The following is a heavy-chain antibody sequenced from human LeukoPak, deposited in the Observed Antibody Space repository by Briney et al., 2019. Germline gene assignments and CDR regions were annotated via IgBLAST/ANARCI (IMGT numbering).Heavy chain of an antibody. CDR3: ARTVVAAKTYYFDY. CDR2: IYYSGST. D-gene: IGHD2-15*01. V-gene: IGHV4-59*01. J-gene: IGHJ4*02. Sequence: PSETLSLTCTVSGGSISSYYWSWIRQPPGKGLEWIGYIYYSGSTNYNPSLKSRVTISVDTSKNQFSLKLSSVTAADTAVYYCARTVVAAKTYYFDYWGRGTLVTVSS. CDR1: GGSISSYY.